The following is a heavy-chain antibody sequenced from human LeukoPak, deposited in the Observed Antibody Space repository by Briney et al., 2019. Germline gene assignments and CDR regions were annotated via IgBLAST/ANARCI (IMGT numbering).Heavy chain of an antibody. J-gene: IGHJ4*02. CDR1: GYSISSGYH. CDR3: ARHYDFWSGYYPFDY. Sequence: PSETLSLTCAVSGYSISSGYHWGWIRQPPGKGLEWIGSIYHSGSTYYNPSLKSRVTISVDTSKNQFSLKLSSVTAADTAVYYCARHYDFWSGYYPFDYWGQGTLVTVSS. D-gene: IGHD3-3*01. V-gene: IGHV4-38-2*01. CDR2: IYHSGST.